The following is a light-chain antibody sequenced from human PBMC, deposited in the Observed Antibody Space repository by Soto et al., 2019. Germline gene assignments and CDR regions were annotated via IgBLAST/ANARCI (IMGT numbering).Light chain of an antibody. V-gene: IGKV1-5*03. CDR3: QHYNSYSEA. J-gene: IGKJ1*01. CDR2: KAS. CDR1: QTISSW. Sequence: DIQMTQSPSTLSLSLGYRFTITFASSQTISSWLAWYQQKPGKAPKLLIYKASTLKSGVPSRFSGSGSGTEFTLTISSLQPDDFATYYCQHYNSYSEAFGQGTKVDI.